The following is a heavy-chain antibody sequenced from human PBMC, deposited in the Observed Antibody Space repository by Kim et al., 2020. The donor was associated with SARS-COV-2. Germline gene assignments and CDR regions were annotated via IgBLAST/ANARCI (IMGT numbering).Heavy chain of an antibody. V-gene: IGHV1-46*01. D-gene: IGHD5-12*01. CDR2: INPSGGST. J-gene: IGHJ4*02. CDR3: ARAFAMRSMATIKVDYFDY. Sequence: ASVKVSCKASGYTFTSYYMHWVRQAPGQGLEWMGIINPSGGSTSYAQKFQGRVTMTRDTSTSTVYMELSSLRSEDTAGYYCARAFAMRSMATIKVDYFDYWGQGTLVTVSS. CDR1: GYTFTSYY.